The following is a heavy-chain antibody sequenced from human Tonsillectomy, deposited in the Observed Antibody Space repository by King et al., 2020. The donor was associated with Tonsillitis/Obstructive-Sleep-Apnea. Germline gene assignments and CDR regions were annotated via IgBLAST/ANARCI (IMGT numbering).Heavy chain of an antibody. CDR1: GFTFSAYG. CDR3: ASQTTAQHCSYFGMDV. D-gene: IGHD4-17*01. CDR2: IWYDGSNK. Sequence: VQLVESGGGVVQPGRSLRLSCAASGFTFSAYGMHWVRQAPGKGLEWVAVIWYDGSNKYYADSVKGRFTISRDNSKNTLYLQMNSLRAEDTAVYYCASQTTAQHCSYFGMDVWGQGTTVSVSS. V-gene: IGHV3-33*01. J-gene: IGHJ6*02.